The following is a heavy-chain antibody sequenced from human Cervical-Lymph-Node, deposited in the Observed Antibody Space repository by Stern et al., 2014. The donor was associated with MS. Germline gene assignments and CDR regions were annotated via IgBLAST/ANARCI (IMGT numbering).Heavy chain of an antibody. V-gene: IGHV4-61*02. J-gene: IGHJ6*02. CDR3: ATSPTVTSYYYGVDV. Sequence: VQLVESGPGLVKPSQTLSLTCTVSGGSISSHNYYWTWIRQPAGEGLEWIGRIHASGRTKDNPPLMSRVTISVDTSKNQFSMKLTSVTAADTAVYYCATSPTVTSYYYGVDVWGQGTTVTVSS. D-gene: IGHD4-11*01. CDR1: GGSISSHNYY. CDR2: IHASGRT.